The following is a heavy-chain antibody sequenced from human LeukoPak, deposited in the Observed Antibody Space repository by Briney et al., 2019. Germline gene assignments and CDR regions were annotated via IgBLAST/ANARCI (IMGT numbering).Heavy chain of an antibody. D-gene: IGHD6-19*01. CDR2: ISAYNGNT. V-gene: IGHV1-18*01. CDR1: GYTFTSYG. J-gene: IGHJ4*02. Sequence: ASVKVSCKASGYTFTSYGISWVRQAPGQGLEWMGWISAYNGNTNYAQKFQGRVTITADESTRTAYMQLSSLRSEDTAVYYCARSYSSGWSDYWGQGTLVTVSS. CDR3: ARSYSSGWSDY.